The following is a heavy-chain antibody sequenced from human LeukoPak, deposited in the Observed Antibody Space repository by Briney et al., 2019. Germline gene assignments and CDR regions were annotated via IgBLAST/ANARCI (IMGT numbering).Heavy chain of an antibody. V-gene: IGHV3-7*01. CDR3: ATSSNAPGNH. CDR2: IKEDGSAQ. D-gene: IGHD2-2*01. Sequence: GGSLRLSCAASGFTFNGYWMSWVRQAPGKGLEWVANIKEDGSAQYYVGSVKGRFTISRDNAKNSLNLHMNSLRAEDTAVYYCATSSNAPGNHWGQGTLVTVSS. J-gene: IGHJ5*02. CDR1: GFTFNGYW.